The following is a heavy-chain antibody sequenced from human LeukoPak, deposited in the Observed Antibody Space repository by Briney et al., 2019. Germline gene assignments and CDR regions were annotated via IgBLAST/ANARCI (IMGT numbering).Heavy chain of an antibody. V-gene: IGHV3-7*04. CDR3: ARVRLYYDSSGYYQTLFDY. CDR1: GFTFSSYW. D-gene: IGHD3-22*01. J-gene: IGHJ4*02. CDR2: IKQDGSEK. Sequence: PGGSLRLSCAASGFTFSSYWMSWVRQAPGKGLEWVANIKQDGSEKYYVDSVKGRFTISRDNAKDSLYLQMNSLRAEDTAVYYCARVRLYYDSSGYYQTLFDYWGQGTLVTVSS.